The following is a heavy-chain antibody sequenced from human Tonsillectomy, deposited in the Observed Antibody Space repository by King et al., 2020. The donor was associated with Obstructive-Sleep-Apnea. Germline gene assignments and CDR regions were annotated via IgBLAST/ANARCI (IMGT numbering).Heavy chain of an antibody. CDR2: ISSTSIYI. J-gene: IGHJ4*02. CDR1: GFIFSTYT. Sequence: VQLVESGGGLVNPGGSVRLSCAASGFIFSTYTMNWVRQTPGKGLEWVSSISSTSIYIYYADSLKGRFTISRDNAKNALYLQVNSLRVEDTAVYYCTRDSGRRWDFDYWGQGTLVTVSS. D-gene: IGHD5-24*01. V-gene: IGHV3-21*01. CDR3: TRDSGRRWDFDY.